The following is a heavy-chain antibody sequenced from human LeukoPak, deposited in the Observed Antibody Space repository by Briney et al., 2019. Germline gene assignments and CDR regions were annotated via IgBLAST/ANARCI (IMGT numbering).Heavy chain of an antibody. CDR2: ISAHNGNT. V-gene: IGHV1-18*04. J-gene: IGHJ6*04. D-gene: IGHD2/OR15-2a*01. Sequence: ASVKVSCKASGYTFTSYGISWVRQAPGQGLEWMGWISAHNGNTNYAQKLQGRVTMTTDTSTSTAYMELRSLRSDDTAVYYCASVLLEGPGDFYYYYGMDVWGKGTTVTVSS. CDR1: GYTFTSYG. CDR3: ASVLLEGPGDFYYYYGMDV.